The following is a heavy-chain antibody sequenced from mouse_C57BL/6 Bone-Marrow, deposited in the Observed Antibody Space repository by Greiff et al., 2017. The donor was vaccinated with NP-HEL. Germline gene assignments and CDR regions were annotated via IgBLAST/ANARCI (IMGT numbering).Heavy chain of an antibody. CDR1: GYTFTGYW. D-gene: IGHD2-4*01. J-gene: IGHJ2*01. CDR2: ILPGSGST. Sequence: VKLMESGAELMKPGASVKLSCKATGYTFTGYWIEWVKQRPGHGLEWIGDILPGSGSTNYNEKFKGKATFTADTSSNTAYMQLSSLTTEDSAIYYCASSEPFYYDYIDYWGQGTTLTVSS. V-gene: IGHV1-9*01. CDR3: ASSEPFYYDYIDY.